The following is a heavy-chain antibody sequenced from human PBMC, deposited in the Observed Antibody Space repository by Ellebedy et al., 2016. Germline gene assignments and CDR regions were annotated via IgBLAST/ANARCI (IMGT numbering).Heavy chain of an antibody. Sequence: GGPLRLSCAASGFSISSYAMSWVRQAPGKGLEWVSAISGSGGSTYYADSVKGRFTISRDNSKSTLYLQMNSLRAEDTAVYYCANAYSAGWYDRGGYYYYGMDVWGQGTTVTVSS. CDR2: ISGSGGST. D-gene: IGHD6-13*01. V-gene: IGHV3-23*01. CDR3: ANAYSAGWYDRGGYYYYGMDV. CDR1: GFSISSYA. J-gene: IGHJ6*02.